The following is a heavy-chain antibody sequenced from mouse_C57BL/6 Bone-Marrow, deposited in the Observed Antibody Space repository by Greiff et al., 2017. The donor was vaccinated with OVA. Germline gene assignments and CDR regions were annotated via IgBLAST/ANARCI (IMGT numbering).Heavy chain of an antibody. CDR3: ARPRGTVSFAY. Sequence: DVKLVESGGGLVQPGGSLKLSCAASGFTFSDYYMYWVRQTPEKRLEWVAYISNGGGSTYYPDTVKGRFTISRDNAKNTLYLQMSRLKSEDTAMYYCARPRGTVSFAYWGQGTLVTVSA. D-gene: IGHD1-1*01. V-gene: IGHV5-12*01. J-gene: IGHJ3*01. CDR2: ISNGGGST. CDR1: GFTFSDYY.